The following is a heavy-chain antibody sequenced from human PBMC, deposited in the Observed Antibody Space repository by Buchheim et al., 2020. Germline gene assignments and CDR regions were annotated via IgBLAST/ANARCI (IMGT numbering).Heavy chain of an antibody. J-gene: IGHJ5*02. CDR2: ISGSGGST. Sequence: EVQLLESGGGLVQPGGSLRLSCAASGFTFSSYAMSWVRQAPGKGLEWVSAISGSGGSTYYADSVKGRFTISRDNSKNTLYLQMNSLRAEDTAVYYCAKDRGYSYGYWDIVVVVAATPNGWYNWFDPWGQGTL. CDR3: AKDRGYSYGYWDIVVVVAATPNGWYNWFDP. D-gene: IGHD2-15*01. CDR1: GFTFSSYA. V-gene: IGHV3-23*01.